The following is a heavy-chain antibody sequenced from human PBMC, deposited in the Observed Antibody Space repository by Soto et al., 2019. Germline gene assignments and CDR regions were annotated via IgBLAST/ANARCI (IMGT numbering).Heavy chain of an antibody. V-gene: IGHV1-69*06. D-gene: IGHD2-8*01. CDR1: GGAFIRYG. CDR2: INPIFGSP. CDR3: AGQPNDQEDYYNGMEV. J-gene: IGHJ6*02. Sequence: QVQLVQSGAEVKKPGSSVKVSCTASGGAFIRYGISWVRQAPGQGLEWMGGINPIFGSPNYAQRFKGRVTVSADISTNTAYMTLSSLKSEDTAVYYCAGQPNDQEDYYNGMEVWGQGTPVTVSS.